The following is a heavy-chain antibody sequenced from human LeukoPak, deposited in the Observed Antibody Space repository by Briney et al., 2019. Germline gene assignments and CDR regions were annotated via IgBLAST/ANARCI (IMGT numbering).Heavy chain of an antibody. Sequence: PSQTLSLTCTVSGGSISSGSYYWNWIRQPDGKGLEWIGRIYTSGSTNYNPSLKSRVTISVDTSKNQFSLKLSSVTAADTAVYYCARAGDFWSGYYVDYWGQGTLVTVSS. CDR3: ARAGDFWSGYYVDY. CDR1: GGSISSGSYY. D-gene: IGHD3-3*01. J-gene: IGHJ4*02. V-gene: IGHV4-61*02. CDR2: IYTSGST.